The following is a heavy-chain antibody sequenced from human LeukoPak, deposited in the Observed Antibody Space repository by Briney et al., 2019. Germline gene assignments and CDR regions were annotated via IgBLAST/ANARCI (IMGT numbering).Heavy chain of an antibody. D-gene: IGHD3-10*01. CDR2: INWNGDST. J-gene: IGHJ4*02. CDR1: GFSFDAYD. Sequence: PGGSLRLSCAASGFSFDAYDMSWVRQAPGKGLEWVSDINWNGDSTGYADSVKGRLTISRDNAKNSLYLQMNSLRAEDTALYYCARERELLGLDYWGQGTLVTVSP. CDR3: ARERELLGLDY. V-gene: IGHV3-20*04.